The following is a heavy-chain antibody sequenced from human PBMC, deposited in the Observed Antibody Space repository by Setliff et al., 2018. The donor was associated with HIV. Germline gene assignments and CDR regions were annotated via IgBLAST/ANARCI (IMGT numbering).Heavy chain of an antibody. CDR3: ARQLSNSLDH. CDR1: GYTFTDYF. D-gene: IGHD1-1*01. V-gene: IGHV1-2*02. J-gene: IGHJ4*02. Sequence: GASVKVSCKASGYTFTDYFIHWVRQAPGQGLEWMGWISPQNGDRKIPQRFRGRVTMTRDTSISTVYMELSGLTSDDTAVYFCARQLSNSLDHRGQGTPVTVSS. CDR2: ISPQNGDR.